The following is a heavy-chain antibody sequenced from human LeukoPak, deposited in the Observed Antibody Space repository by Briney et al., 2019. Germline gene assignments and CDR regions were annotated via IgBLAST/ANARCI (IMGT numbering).Heavy chain of an antibody. D-gene: IGHD3-10*01. CDR2: ISSSGSTI. V-gene: IGHV3-48*03. CDR3: TPQYGSGSYYEKFDY. CDR1: GFTFSSYE. J-gene: IGHJ4*02. Sequence: PGGSLRLSCAASGFTFSSYEMNWVRQAPGKGLEWVSYISSSGSTIYYADSVKGRFPISRDNAKNSLYLQMNSLRAEDTAVYYCTPQYGSGSYYEKFDYWGQGTLVTVSS.